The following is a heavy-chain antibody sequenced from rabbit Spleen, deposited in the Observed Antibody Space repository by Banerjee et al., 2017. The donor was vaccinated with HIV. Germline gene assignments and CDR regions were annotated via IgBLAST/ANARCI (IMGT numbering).Heavy chain of an antibody. J-gene: IGHJ6*01. CDR2: INSGNSDT. Sequence: QQQLEESGGGLVKPGGTLTLTCTASGFDFRNIDWINWVRQAPGKGLEWIGTINSGNSDTSYASWAKGRFTISKASSTTVTLQMTSLTAADTATYFCARWFGGCNWDFWGPGTLVTVS. CDR1: GFDFRNIDW. V-gene: IGHV1S45*01. CDR3: ARWFGGCNWDF. D-gene: IGHD5-1*01.